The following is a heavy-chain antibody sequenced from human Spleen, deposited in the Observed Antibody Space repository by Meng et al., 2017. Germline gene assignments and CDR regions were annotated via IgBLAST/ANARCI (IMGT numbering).Heavy chain of an antibody. CDR2: ISDNGGST. J-gene: IGHJ4*02. V-gene: IGHV3-64*04. CDR1: DFTFSGSD. CDR3: ARGGGHSSSWYYFDY. D-gene: IGHD6-13*01. Sequence: GESLKISCTASDFTFSGSDVHWVRQAPGKGLDWVASISDNGGSTYHADSLKGRFTISRDNSKNTLYLQMNSLRAEDTAVYYCARGGGHSSSWYYFDYWGQGTLVTVSS.